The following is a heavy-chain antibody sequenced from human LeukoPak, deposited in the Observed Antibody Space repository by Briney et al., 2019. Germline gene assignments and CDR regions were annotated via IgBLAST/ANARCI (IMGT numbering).Heavy chain of an antibody. V-gene: IGHV3-23*01. CDR1: GFTFSSYA. J-gene: IGHJ4*02. CDR3: ARDRGYSSSWYYFDY. D-gene: IGHD6-13*01. CDR2: ISGSGGST. Sequence: GGSLRLSCAASGFTFSSYAMSWDRQVQGKWLEWDSAISGSGGSTYYADSVKGRFTISRDNSKNTLYLQMNSLRAEDTAVYYCARDRGYSSSWYYFDYRGQGTLVTVSS.